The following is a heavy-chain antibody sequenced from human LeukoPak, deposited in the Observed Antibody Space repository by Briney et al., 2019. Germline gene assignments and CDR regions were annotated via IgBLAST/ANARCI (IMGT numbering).Heavy chain of an antibody. J-gene: IGHJ4*02. Sequence: GGSLRLSCAASGFSFSNYEMNWVRQAPGKGLEWVSYISSGATTIYYADSVKGRFTISRDNAKNSLYQQMNSLRAEDTAVYYCASGGGIYSYYFDYWGQGTLVTVSS. CDR3: ASGGGIYSYYFDY. V-gene: IGHV3-48*03. CDR1: GFSFSNYE. CDR2: ISSGATTI. D-gene: IGHD1-26*01.